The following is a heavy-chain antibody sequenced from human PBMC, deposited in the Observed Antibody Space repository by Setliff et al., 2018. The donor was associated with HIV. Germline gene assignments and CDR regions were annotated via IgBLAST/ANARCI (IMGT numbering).Heavy chain of an antibody. CDR1: GGSISSNSDH. V-gene: IGHV4-39*07. CDR2: ISYSGNT. CDR3: ARDPHYFDTSGYYSYFYFDF. D-gene: IGHD3-22*01. Sequence: SETLSLTCTVSGGSISSNSDHWGWIRQPPGKWLEWIGGISYSGNTYYNPSLQSRVTILLDMSKNQFSLKLNSVSAADTAVYYCARDPHYFDTSGYYSYFYFDFWGQGMLVTVSS. J-gene: IGHJ4*02.